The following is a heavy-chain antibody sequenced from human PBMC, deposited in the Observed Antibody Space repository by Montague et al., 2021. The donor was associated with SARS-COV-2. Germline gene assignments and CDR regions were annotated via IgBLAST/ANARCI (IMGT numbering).Heavy chain of an antibody. CDR1: GGSISSSSYY. J-gene: IGHJ6*02. D-gene: IGHD6-13*01. Sequence: SETLSFTCTVSGGSISSSSYYWGWIRQPPGKGLEWIGSIYYSGSTYYNPSLKSRVTIPVDTSKNQFSLKLSSVTAADTAVYYCARVGRQQLVRLSGMDVWGQGTTVTVSS. CDR3: ARVGRQQLVRLSGMDV. V-gene: IGHV4-39*07. CDR2: IYYSGST.